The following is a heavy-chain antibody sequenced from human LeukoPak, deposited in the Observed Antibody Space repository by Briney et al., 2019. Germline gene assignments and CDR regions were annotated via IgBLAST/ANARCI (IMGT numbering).Heavy chain of an antibody. CDR2: ISSSSSYI. Sequence: GGSLRLSCAASGFTFSSYSMNWVRQAPGKGLEWVSSISSSSSYIYYADSVKGRFTISRDNAKNSLYLQMNSLRAEDTAVYDCARDRNYGAGSYPGSVDYWGQGTLVTVSS. CDR3: ARDRNYGAGSYPGSVDY. V-gene: IGHV3-21*01. J-gene: IGHJ4*02. CDR1: GFTFSSYS. D-gene: IGHD3-10*01.